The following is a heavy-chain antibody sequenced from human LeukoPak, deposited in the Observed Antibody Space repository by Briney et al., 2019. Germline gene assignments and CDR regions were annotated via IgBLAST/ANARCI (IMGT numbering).Heavy chain of an antibody. V-gene: IGHV3-23*01. Sequence: GGSLRLSCAASGFAFSSYAMSWVRQAPGRGLEWLSAISGSADNTYYADSVKGLFTISRDNSKNTLYLQMNSLRAEDTAVYYCATLVFDSSGYSYFDYWGPGTLVTVSS. CDR3: ATLVFDSSGYSYFDY. CDR2: ISGSADNT. D-gene: IGHD3-9*01. CDR1: GFAFSSYA. J-gene: IGHJ4*02.